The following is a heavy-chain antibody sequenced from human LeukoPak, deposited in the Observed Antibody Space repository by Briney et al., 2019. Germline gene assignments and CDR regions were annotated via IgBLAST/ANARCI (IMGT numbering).Heavy chain of an antibody. Sequence: PGGSLRLSCAASGFTFSSYAMSWVRQAPGKGLEWVSAISGSGGGTYYADSVKGRFTISRDNSKNTLYLQMNSLRAEDTAVYYCAKGDDILTGSAVNWGQGTLVTVSS. CDR1: GFTFSSYA. CDR3: AKGDDILTGSAVN. CDR2: ISGSGGGT. D-gene: IGHD3-9*01. J-gene: IGHJ4*02. V-gene: IGHV3-23*01.